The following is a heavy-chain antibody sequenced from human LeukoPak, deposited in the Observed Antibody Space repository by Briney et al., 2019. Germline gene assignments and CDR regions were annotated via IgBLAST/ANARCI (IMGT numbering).Heavy chain of an antibody. D-gene: IGHD2-8*01. V-gene: IGHV3-33*01. J-gene: IGHJ3*02. CDR1: GFTFSSYG. CDR2: IWYDGSNK. CDR3: ASKGSVSDDAFDI. Sequence: GGSLRLSCAASGFTFSSYGMHWVRQAPGKGLEWVAVIWYDGSNKYYADSVKGRFTISRDNSKNTLYLQMNSLRAEDTAVYYCASKGSVSDDAFDIWGQGTMVTVSS.